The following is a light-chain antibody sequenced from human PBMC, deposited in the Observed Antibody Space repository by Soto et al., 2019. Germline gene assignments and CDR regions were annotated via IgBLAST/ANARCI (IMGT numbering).Light chain of an antibody. V-gene: IGLV2-14*01. J-gene: IGLJ2*01. CDR1: SSDVGGYNY. Sequence: QSALTQPASVSGSPGQSITISCTGTSSDVGGYNYVSWYQQHPGKAPKLMIYDVSNRPSGVSNRFSGSKSGNTASLTISGLHAEDEAYYYCSSYTSSSTLMVFGGGTKLTVL. CDR2: DVS. CDR3: SSYTSSSTLMV.